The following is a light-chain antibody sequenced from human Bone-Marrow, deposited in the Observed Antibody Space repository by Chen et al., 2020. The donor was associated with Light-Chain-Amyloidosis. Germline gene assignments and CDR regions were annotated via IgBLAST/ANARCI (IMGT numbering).Light chain of an antibody. Sequence: SYELTQPPSVSVSPGQTARITCSGDDLPTKYAYWYQQKPGQAPVLVIHSDTERPSGISERFSGSSSVTTATLTNSRVQAEDEADYHCQSADSSGTYEVIFGGGTKLTVL. CDR3: QSADSSGTYEVI. J-gene: IGLJ2*01. CDR2: SDT. CDR1: DLPTKY. V-gene: IGLV3-25*03.